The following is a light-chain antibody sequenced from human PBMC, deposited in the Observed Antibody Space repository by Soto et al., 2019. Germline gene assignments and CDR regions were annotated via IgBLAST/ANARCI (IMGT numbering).Light chain of an antibody. V-gene: IGLV2-14*01. CDR3: MYDTSSSTLVV. CDR1: SSDVGGYNY. Sequence: QSVLTQPASVSGSPGQSITISCTGTSSDVGGYNYVSWYPQHPGKAPKLMIYDVSNRPSGVSNRFSGSKSGNTASLTISWLQAEDEADYYCMYDTSSSTLVVVGGGTKLTVL. CDR2: DVS. J-gene: IGLJ2*01.